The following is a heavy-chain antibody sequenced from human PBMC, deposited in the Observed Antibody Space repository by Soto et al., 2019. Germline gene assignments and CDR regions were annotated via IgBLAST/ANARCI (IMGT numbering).Heavy chain of an antibody. Sequence: EASVKVSCKASGGTFSSYAISWVRQAPGQGLEWMGGIIPIFGTANYAQKFQGRVTITADESTSTAYMELSSLRSEDTAVCYCARSGGSYSGDAFDIWGQGTMVTVSS. J-gene: IGHJ3*02. CDR2: IIPIFGTA. CDR3: ARSGGSYSGDAFDI. D-gene: IGHD1-26*01. CDR1: GGTFSSYA. V-gene: IGHV1-69*13.